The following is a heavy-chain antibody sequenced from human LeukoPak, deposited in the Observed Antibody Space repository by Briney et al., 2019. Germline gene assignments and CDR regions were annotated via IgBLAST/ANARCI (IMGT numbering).Heavy chain of an antibody. CDR3: ARGTVPNAFDI. CDR2: IYTSGST. Sequence: SETLSLTCAVSGGSISTYYWSWIRQPAGKGLEWIGRIYTSGSTNYNPSLKSRVTMSVDTSKNQFSLKLSSVTAADTAVYFCARGTVPNAFDIWGQGTMVTVS. D-gene: IGHD1/OR15-1a*01. CDR1: GGSISTYY. J-gene: IGHJ3*02. V-gene: IGHV4-4*07.